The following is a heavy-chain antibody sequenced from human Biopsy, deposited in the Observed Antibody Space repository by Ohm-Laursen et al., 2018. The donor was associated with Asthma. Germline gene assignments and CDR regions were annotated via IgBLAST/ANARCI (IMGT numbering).Heavy chain of an antibody. J-gene: IGHJ4*02. V-gene: IGHV1-69*13. Sequence: ASVKVSCKSLGGTFNTYVIGWVRQAPGQGLEWMGGINSVFGTTTYPQKFQDRVTITADDSTSTVYMELSSLRSEDTAVYYCARKAGSCISRTCYSLDFWGQGTLVTVP. CDR2: INSVFGTT. CDR3: ARKAGSCISRTCYSLDF. D-gene: IGHD2-2*01. CDR1: GGTFNTYV.